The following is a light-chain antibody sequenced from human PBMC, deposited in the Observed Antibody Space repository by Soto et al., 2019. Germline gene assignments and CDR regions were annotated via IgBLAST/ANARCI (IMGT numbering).Light chain of an antibody. CDR1: QSVNSNS. V-gene: IGKV3-20*01. CDR3: QQQGRSWIT. J-gene: IGKJ5*01. Sequence: EVVLTPSPGTPSFFPGERATLSCRASQSVNSNSLAWYQHKPGQAPRVFIYGASTRATGIPDRFSGSGSGTDFTLTISRLEPEDFAVYYCQQQGRSWITFGQGARLEIK. CDR2: GAS.